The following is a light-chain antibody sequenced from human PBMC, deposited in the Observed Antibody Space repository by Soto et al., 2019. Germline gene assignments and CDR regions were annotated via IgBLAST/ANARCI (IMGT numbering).Light chain of an antibody. J-gene: IGLJ1*01. V-gene: IGLV2-11*01. CDR1: SSDVGSYNY. Sequence: QSVLTQPASVSGSPGQSITISCTGTSSDVGSYNYVSWYQLHPGKAPKLMIYDVTKRPSGVPDRFSGSKSGNTASLTISGLQAEDEADYYCCSYAGSYTFDVFGSGTKVTVL. CDR3: CSYAGSYTFDV. CDR2: DVT.